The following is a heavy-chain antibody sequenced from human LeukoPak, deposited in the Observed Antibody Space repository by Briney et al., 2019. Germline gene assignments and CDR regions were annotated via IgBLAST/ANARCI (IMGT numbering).Heavy chain of an antibody. CDR1: GFSFSTYW. Sequence: PGGSLRLSCAASGFSFSTYWMHWVRQAPGEGPVWVSRIKSDGSITQYADSVKGRFIISRDDAKNTLFLQMDSLRAEDTAVYYCTRAYGGSYFDFWGQGTLVTVSS. CDR2: IKSDGSIT. J-gene: IGHJ4*02. D-gene: IGHD1-26*01. CDR3: TRAYGGSYFDF. V-gene: IGHV3-74*01.